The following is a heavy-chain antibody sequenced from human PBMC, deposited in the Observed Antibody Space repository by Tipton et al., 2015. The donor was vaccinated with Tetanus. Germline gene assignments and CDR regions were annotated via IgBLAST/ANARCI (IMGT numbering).Heavy chain of an antibody. CDR2: LDYSGNT. J-gene: IGHJ4*02. V-gene: IGHV4-34*01. CDR3: AKSDRVTRTSWYFHD. D-gene: IGHD2-2*01. Sequence: LRLSCAVYGASFSDYYWGWIRQPPGKGLEWIGSLDYSGNTYYNSSLMSRVTISVGTSKNQFSLRLNSVTAVDTAVYYCAKSDRVTRTSWYFHDWGQGTLVTVSS. CDR1: GASFSDYY.